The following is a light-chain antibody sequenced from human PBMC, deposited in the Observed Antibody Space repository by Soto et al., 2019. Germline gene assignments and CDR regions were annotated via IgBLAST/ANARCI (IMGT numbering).Light chain of an antibody. V-gene: IGKV1-5*01. CDR3: QHHNSASQT. J-gene: IGKJ1*01. CDR2: GAS. Sequence: DIQMTQSPPTLSASVGARVTITCRDSQSIRNYMAWYQQMPGKAPKLLIYGASSLQSGIPSRFSGSGSGTAFSLTISSLQPDDFATYFWQHHNSASQTFGQGTKVDIK. CDR1: QSIRNY.